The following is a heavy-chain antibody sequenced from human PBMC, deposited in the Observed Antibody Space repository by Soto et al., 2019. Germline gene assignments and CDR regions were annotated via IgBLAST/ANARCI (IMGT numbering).Heavy chain of an antibody. J-gene: IGHJ4*02. CDR3: AHATMELPSDD. V-gene: IGHV2-5*02. CDR2: IYWDHDK. D-gene: IGHD3-10*01. CDR1: GFSLSTSGVG. Sequence: QITLKESGPTLVKPTQTLTLTCTFSGFSLSTSGVGVGWIHQPPGKALEWLSLIYWDHDKRYSPSLNSRRTHTKDTPKTPVVLTITNTDPVDTATYDWAHATMELPSDDWGQGTLVTVSS.